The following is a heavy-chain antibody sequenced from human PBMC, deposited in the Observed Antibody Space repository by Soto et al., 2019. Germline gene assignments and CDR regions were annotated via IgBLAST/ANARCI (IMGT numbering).Heavy chain of an antibody. V-gene: IGHV4-39*01. Sequence: QLQLQESGPGLVKPSETLSLTCTVSGGSISSSSYYWGWIRQPPGKGLEWIGSIYYSGSTYYNPSLKSRVTISVDTSKNQFSLKLSSVTAADTAVYYCARQSLYCSGGSCYPFYYYYYMDVWGKGTTVTVSS. CDR1: GGSISSSSYY. CDR2: IYYSGST. CDR3: ARQSLYCSGGSCYPFYYYYYMDV. J-gene: IGHJ6*03. D-gene: IGHD2-15*01.